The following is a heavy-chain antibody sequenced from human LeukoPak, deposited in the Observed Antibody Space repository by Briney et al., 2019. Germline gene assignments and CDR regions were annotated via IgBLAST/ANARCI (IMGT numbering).Heavy chain of an antibody. CDR3: ARGVGSFDI. J-gene: IGHJ3*02. CDR2: ISSNGGST. Sequence: GGSLRLSCAASGFTFSSYAMHWVRQAPGRRLEYVSAISSNGGSTYYANSVKGRFTVSRDNSKNTLYLQMGSLRAEDMAVYYCARGVGSFDIWGQGTMVTVSS. V-gene: IGHV3-64*01. D-gene: IGHD2-15*01. CDR1: GFTFSSYA.